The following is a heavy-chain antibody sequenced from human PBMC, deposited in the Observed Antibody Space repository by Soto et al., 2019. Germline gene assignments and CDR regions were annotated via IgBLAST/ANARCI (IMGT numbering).Heavy chain of an antibody. J-gene: IGHJ6*02. CDR3: ARHRYSSSHGPYYGMDV. V-gene: IGHV5-10-1*01. CDR1: GYSFTSYW. Sequence: PGESLKISCKCSGYSFTSYWISWVRQMPGKGLEWMGRIDPSDSYTNYSPSFQGHVTISADKSINTAYLQWSSLKASDTAMYYCARHRYSSSHGPYYGMDVWGQGTTVTVSS. D-gene: IGHD6-13*01. CDR2: IDPSDSYT.